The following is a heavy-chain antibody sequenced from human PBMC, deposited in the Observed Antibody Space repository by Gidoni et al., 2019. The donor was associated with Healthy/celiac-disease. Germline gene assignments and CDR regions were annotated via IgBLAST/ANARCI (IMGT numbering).Heavy chain of an antibody. V-gene: IGHV1-46*01. CDR2: INPSGGST. CDR3: ARADSSGQDNSGWGYYYYGMDV. Sequence: QVQLVQSGAEVKKPGASVTVSCQASGYTFTSYYMHWVRQSPGQGLEWMGIINPSGGSTSYEQKVQGRVTMTRDTSTSTVYMELSSLRSEDTAVYYCARADSSGQDNSGWGYYYYGMDVWGQGTTVTVSS. J-gene: IGHJ6*02. D-gene: IGHD6-19*01. CDR1: GYTFTSYY.